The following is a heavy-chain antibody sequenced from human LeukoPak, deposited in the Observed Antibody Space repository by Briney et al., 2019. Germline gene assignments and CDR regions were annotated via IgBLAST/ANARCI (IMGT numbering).Heavy chain of an antibody. CDR2: ISSSSSYI. CDR1: GFTFSSYS. CDR3: ARSRTTVTTRDY. V-gene: IGHV3-21*01. D-gene: IGHD4-11*01. Sequence: GGSLRLSCAASGFTFSSYSMNWVRQAPGKGLEWVSSISSSSSYIYYADSVKGRFTISRDNAKNSLYLQMNSLRAEDTAVYYCARSRTTVTTRDYWGQGTLVTVSS. J-gene: IGHJ4*02.